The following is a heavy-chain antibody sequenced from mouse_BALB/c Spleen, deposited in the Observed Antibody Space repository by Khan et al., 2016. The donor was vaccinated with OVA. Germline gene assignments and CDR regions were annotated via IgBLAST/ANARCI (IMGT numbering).Heavy chain of an antibody. J-gene: IGHJ1*01. CDR3: ARNRDGGSYGYFDV. Sequence: QVQLQQSGPGLVAPSQSLSITCTVSGFSLSRYSVHWVRQPPGKGLEWLGIMWIGGSTDYNSALKSRLSISKDNSKSQVFLKMNSLQTDDTAMYYCARNRDGGSYGYFDVWGAGTMVTVSS. CDR1: GFSLSRYS. CDR2: MWIGGST. V-gene: IGHV2-6-4*01. D-gene: IGHD3-3*01.